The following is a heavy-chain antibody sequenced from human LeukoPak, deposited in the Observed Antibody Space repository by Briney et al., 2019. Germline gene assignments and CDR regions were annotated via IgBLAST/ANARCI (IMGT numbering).Heavy chain of an antibody. J-gene: IGHJ4*02. CDR1: GYTFTSYG. D-gene: IGHD6-6*01. CDR3: ASTEEGIAARPDFDY. V-gene: IGHV1-18*01. Sequence: ASVKVSCKASGYTFTSYGISWVRQAPGQGLEWMGWISAYNGNTNYAQKLQGRVTMTTDTSTSTAYMELRSLRSDDTAVYYCASTEEGIAARPDFDYWGQGTLVTVSS. CDR2: ISAYNGNT.